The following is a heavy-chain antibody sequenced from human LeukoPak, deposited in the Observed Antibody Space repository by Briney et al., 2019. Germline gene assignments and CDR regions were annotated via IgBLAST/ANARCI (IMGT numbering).Heavy chain of an antibody. J-gene: IGHJ4*02. CDR1: GFTFGDYA. CDR3: TRDVAMYYYDSSGYIY. CDR2: IRSKAYGGTT. D-gene: IGHD3-22*01. Sequence: GGSLRLSCTAPGFTFGDYAMSWVRQAPGKGLERVGFIRSKAYGGTTEYAASVKGRFTISRDDSKSIAYLQMNSLKTEDTAVYYCTRDVAMYYYDSSGYIYWGQGTLVTVSS. V-gene: IGHV3-49*04.